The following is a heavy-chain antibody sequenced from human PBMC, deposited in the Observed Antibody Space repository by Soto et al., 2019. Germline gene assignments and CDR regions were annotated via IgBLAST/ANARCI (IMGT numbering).Heavy chain of an antibody. V-gene: IGHV1-3*01. Sequence: ASVKVSCKASGYTFTSYAMHWVRQAPGQRLEWMGWINAGNGNTKYSQKFQGRVTITRDTSASTAYMELSSLRSEDTAVYYCGRVLVGATPVDYWGQGTLVTVSS. CDR2: INAGNGNT. D-gene: IGHD1-26*01. CDR1: GYTFTSYA. CDR3: GRVLVGATPVDY. J-gene: IGHJ4*02.